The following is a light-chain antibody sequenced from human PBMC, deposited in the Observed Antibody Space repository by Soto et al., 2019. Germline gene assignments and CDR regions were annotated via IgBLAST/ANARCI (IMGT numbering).Light chain of an antibody. J-gene: IGLJ2*01. CDR3: TSWTTSTTMI. Sequence: QSDLTQPASVSGSPGQSITISCTGTSSDIGAYNYVSWYQQHPGKAPKLMIYDVNIRPSGVSNRFSGSKSGNTASLTISGLQAEDEADYYCTSWTTSTTMIFGGGTKLTVL. CDR2: DVN. CDR1: SSDIGAYNY. V-gene: IGLV2-14*03.